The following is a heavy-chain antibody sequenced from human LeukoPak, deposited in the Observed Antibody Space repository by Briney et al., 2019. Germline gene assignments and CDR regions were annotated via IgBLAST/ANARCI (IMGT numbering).Heavy chain of an antibody. CDR1: GYTFTSYD. V-gene: IGHV1-8*01. CDR2: MNPNSGNT. Sequence: WASVKVSCKASGYTFTSYDINWVRQATGQGLEWMGWMNPNSGNTGYAQKFQGRVTMTRNTSISTAYMELSSLRSEDTAVYYCARGNWNYGYYYYYYMDVWGKGTTVTVSS. D-gene: IGHD1-7*01. J-gene: IGHJ6*03. CDR3: ARGNWNYGYYYYYYMDV.